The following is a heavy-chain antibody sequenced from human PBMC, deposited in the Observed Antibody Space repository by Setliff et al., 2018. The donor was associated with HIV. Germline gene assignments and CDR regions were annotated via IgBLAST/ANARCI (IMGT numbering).Heavy chain of an antibody. Sequence: ASVKVSCKASGYTFTRYAVHWVRQAPGQRLEWMGWINAGKGNTIYSQKLQGRVTITRDTSASTAYMELRSLGSEDTAVYYCARDRFLCSGGSCAEVPFDYWGQGTLVTVSS. J-gene: IGHJ4*02. V-gene: IGHV1-3*01. CDR3: ARDRFLCSGGSCAEVPFDY. D-gene: IGHD2-15*01. CDR2: INAGKGNT. CDR1: GYTFTRYA.